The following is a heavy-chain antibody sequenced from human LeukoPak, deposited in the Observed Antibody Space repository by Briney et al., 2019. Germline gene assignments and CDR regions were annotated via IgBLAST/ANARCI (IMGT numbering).Heavy chain of an antibody. CDR2: IYASGGA. V-gene: IGHV3-NL1*01. CDR1: GFTFSSYG. J-gene: IGHJ4*02. Sequence: GGSLRLSCAASGFTFSSYGIHWVRQAPGKGLEWISIIYASGGAYHSESVKGRFSAFRDTSKNTIFLQMNNLGADDTAMYYCVRRHDYWGQGTLVTVSS. CDR3: VRRHDY.